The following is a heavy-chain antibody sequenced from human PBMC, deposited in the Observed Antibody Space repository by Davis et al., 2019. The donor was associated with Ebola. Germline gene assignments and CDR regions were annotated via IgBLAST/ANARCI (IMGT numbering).Heavy chain of an antibody. CDR2: IKSKTDGGTI. V-gene: IGHV3-15*01. Sequence: GESLKISCAASGFKFSGYTMHWVRQAPGKGLEWVGRIKSKTDGGTIDYAAHVKGRFTISRDDSKNTLFLQMDSLKTEDTAVYHCITRTAVTDVHAFDVWGQGTMVAVSP. CDR1: GFKFSGYT. CDR3: ITRTAVTDVHAFDV. J-gene: IGHJ3*01. D-gene: IGHD6-19*01.